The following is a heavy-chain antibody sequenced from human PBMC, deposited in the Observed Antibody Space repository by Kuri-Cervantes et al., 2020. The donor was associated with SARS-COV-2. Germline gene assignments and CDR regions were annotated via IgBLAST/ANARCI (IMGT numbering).Heavy chain of an antibody. J-gene: IGHJ3*02. Sequence: ASAKVSSKASGYTFTGYYMHWVRQAPGQGLEWMGWINPNSGGTNYAQKFQGRVTMTRDTSISTAYMELSRLRSDDTAVYYCARDQDIVVVVAATPGRGAFDIWGQGTMVTVSS. CDR1: GYTFTGYY. V-gene: IGHV1-2*02. D-gene: IGHD2-15*01. CDR2: INPNSGGT. CDR3: ARDQDIVVVVAATPGRGAFDI.